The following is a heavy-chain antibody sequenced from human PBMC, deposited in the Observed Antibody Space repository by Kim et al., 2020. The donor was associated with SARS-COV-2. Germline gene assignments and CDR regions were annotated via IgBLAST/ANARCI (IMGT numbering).Heavy chain of an antibody. V-gene: IGHV4-34*01. CDR1: GGSFSGYY. CDR2: INHSGST. J-gene: IGHJ6*02. Sequence: SETLSLTCAVYGGSFSGYYWSWIRQPPGKGLEWIGEINHSGSTNYNPSLKSRVTISVYTSKNQFSMKLSSVTAADTAVYYCARFYYYGMDVWGQGTTVTVSS. CDR3: ARFYYYGMDV.